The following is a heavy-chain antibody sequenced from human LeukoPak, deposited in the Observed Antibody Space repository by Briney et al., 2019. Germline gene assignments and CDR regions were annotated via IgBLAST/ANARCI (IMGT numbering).Heavy chain of an antibody. CDR3: ASHQYAMDV. CDR2: IYYSGGT. CDR1: DDSISSAIYY. Sequence: SETLSLTCTVSDDSISSAIYYWGWIRQPPGKGLEWIGTIYYSGGTYYNPSLRSRVTISVDTSKNQFSLKLTFVTAADTAVYYCASHQYAMDVWGPGTAVTVSS. V-gene: IGHV4-39*01. J-gene: IGHJ6*02.